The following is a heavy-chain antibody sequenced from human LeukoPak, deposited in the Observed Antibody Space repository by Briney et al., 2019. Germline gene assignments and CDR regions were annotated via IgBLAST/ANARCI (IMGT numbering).Heavy chain of an antibody. CDR1: GYTFTSYD. CDR3: ARGGVAARTRTYYYYYYMDV. V-gene: IGHV1-8*03. CDR2: MNPNSGNT. D-gene: IGHD6-6*01. Sequence: ASVKVSCKASGYTFTSYDINWVRQATGQGLEWMGWMNPNSGNTGYAQKFQGRVTITRNTSISTAYMELSSLRSEDTAVYYCARGGVAARTRTYYYYYYMDVWGKGTTVTVSS. J-gene: IGHJ6*03.